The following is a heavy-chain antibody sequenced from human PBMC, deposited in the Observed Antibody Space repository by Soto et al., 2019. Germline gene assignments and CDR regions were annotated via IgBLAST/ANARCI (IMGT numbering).Heavy chain of an antibody. J-gene: IGHJ6*02. CDR3: ARDQVEQLGGRDYYYYDVMDV. V-gene: IGHV4-31*03. CDR1: GGSISSGGYY. Sequence: PSETLSLTCTVSGGSISSGGYYWSWIRQHPGKGLEWIGYIYYSGSTYYNPSLKSRVTISVDTSKNQFSLKLSSVTAADTAVYYCARDQVEQLGGRDYYYYDVMDVWGQGTTVTVSS. CDR2: IYYSGST. D-gene: IGHD6-6*01.